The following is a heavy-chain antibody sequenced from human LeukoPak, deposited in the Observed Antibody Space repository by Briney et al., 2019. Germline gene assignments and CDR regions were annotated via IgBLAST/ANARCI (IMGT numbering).Heavy chain of an antibody. CDR2: RSSNGGST. V-gene: IGHV3-64*01. D-gene: IGHD6-19*01. CDR1: GFTFRSYA. J-gene: IGHJ6*02. CDR3: ARAIILAGSRAYYYYYGMDV. Sequence: GGSLRLSCAAFGFTFRSYAMHWVRQAPGKGLEYVSARSSNGGSTYYANSVKGRFTISRDNSKNTLYLRLGSLRAEDMAVYYCARAIILAGSRAYYYYYGMDVWGQGTTVTVSS.